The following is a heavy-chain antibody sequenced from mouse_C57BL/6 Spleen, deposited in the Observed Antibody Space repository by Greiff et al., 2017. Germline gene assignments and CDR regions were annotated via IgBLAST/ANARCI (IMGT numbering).Heavy chain of an antibody. J-gene: IGHJ2*01. Sequence: EVQLVESGGGLVQPGGSLKLSCAASGFTFSDYYMYWVRQTPEKRLEWVAYISNGGGSTYYPDTVKGRFTISRDNAKNTLYLQMSRLKSEDTAMYYCAVDYYGTDYWGQGTTLTVSS. CDR1: GFTFSDYY. CDR3: AVDYYGTDY. D-gene: IGHD1-1*01. V-gene: IGHV5-12*01. CDR2: ISNGGGST.